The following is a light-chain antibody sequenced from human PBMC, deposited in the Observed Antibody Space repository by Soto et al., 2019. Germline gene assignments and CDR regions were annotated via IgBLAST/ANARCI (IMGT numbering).Light chain of an antibody. Sequence: IVLTQSPGTLSLSPGERVTLSCRASQSVTTRLAWYQHKPGQAPRLLMSGASSRASGVPVRFSGSGSGTDFTLTISRLEPEDFAVYYCQQYNNWLRTFGQGTKVDIK. CDR1: QSVTTR. V-gene: IGKV3-20*01. CDR3: QQYNNWLRT. J-gene: IGKJ1*01. CDR2: GAS.